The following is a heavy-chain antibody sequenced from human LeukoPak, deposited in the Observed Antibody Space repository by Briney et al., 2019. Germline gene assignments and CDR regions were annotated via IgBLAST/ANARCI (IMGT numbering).Heavy chain of an antibody. CDR1: GAPITSYY. CDR3: ARSPFVAGVGATPWYFDL. Sequence: SETLSLTCTVSGAPITSYYWTWIRQTPGKGLEWIGYIYISSHTDLNPSLRSRVTISVDAAKSQVSLKLFSVAASDTALYYCARSPFVAGVGATPWYFDLWGRGTLVTVSS. V-gene: IGHV4-4*09. D-gene: IGHD1-26*01. J-gene: IGHJ2*01. CDR2: IYISSHT.